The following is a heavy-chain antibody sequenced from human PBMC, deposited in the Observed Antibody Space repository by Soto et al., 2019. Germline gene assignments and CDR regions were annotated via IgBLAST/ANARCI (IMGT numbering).Heavy chain of an antibody. CDR2: INPSGGST. Sequence: AASVKVSCKASGYTFTSYYMHWVRQAPGQGLEWMGIINPSGGSTSYAQKFQGRVTMTRDTSTSTVYMELSSLRSEDTAVYYCAREEGYCTNGVCSDYYYYGMDVWGQGTTVTVSS. CDR3: AREEGYCTNGVCSDYYYYGMDV. CDR1: GYTFTSYY. D-gene: IGHD2-8*01. V-gene: IGHV1-46*01. J-gene: IGHJ6*02.